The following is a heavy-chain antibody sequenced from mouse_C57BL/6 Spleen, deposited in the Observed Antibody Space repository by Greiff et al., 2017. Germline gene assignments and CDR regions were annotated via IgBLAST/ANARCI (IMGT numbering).Heavy chain of an antibody. Sequence: EVHLVESGGGLVKPGGSLKLSCAASGFTFSSYTMSWVRQTPEKRLEWVATISGGGGNTYYPDSVKGRFTISRDNAKNTLYLQMSSLRSEDTALYYCARQEGNYVGYYFDDWGQGTTLTVSS. J-gene: IGHJ2*01. CDR3: ARQEGNYVGYYFDD. CDR2: ISGGGGNT. CDR1: GFTFSSYT. D-gene: IGHD2-1*01. V-gene: IGHV5-9*01.